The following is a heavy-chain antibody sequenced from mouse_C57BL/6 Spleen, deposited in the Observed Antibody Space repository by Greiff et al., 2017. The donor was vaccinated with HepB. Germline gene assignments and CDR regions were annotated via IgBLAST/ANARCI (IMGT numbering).Heavy chain of an antibody. V-gene: IGHV1-15*01. CDR1: GYTFTDYE. CDR3: TRDTTNFDY. Sequence: VQRVESGAELVRPGASVTLSCKASGYTFTDYEMHWVKQTPVHGLEWIGAIDPETGGTAYNQKFKGKAILTADKSSSTAYMELRSLTSEDSAVYYCTRDTTNFDYWGQGTTLTVSS. J-gene: IGHJ2*01. D-gene: IGHD1-1*01. CDR2: IDPETGGT.